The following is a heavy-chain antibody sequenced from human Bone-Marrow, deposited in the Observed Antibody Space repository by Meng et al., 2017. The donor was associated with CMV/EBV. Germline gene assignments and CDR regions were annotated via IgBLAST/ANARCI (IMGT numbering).Heavy chain of an antibody. D-gene: IGHD5-12*01. CDR1: GYTFPDYY. J-gene: IGHJ4*02. CDR2: TDPNRGAT. V-gene: IGHV1-2*02. Sequence: ASVKVSCKASGYTFPDYYIHWVRQAPGQGLEWMGWTDPNRGATHYAQKFQGRVTMTRDTSISAAYMDLSRLRFDDTAVYWCARERGDSGYDAFAYWGPGNLVNVSS. CDR3: ARERGDSGYDAFAY.